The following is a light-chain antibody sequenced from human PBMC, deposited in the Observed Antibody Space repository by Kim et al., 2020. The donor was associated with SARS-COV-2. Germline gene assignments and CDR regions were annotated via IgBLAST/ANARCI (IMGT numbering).Light chain of an antibody. CDR1: SGSIASNY. CDR3: QSYDSSNVV. CDR2: EYN. V-gene: IGLV6-57*03. Sequence: GQTVTSSCTRSSGSIASNYVQCYQQRPGSAPTTVIYEYNQRPSGVPDRFSGSIDSSSNSASLTISGLKTEDEADYYCQSYDSSNVVFGGGTQLTVL. J-gene: IGLJ2*01.